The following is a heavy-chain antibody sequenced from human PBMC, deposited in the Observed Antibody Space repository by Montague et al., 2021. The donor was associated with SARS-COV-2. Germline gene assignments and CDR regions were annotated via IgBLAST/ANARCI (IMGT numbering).Heavy chain of an antibody. Sequence: SETLSLTCSVSGGSFSSGDSYWGWLRQAPGKGLEWIGDLHYAGSAYYXXXVRSRVTISADTSKNQFSLKLNSVTAADTAVYYCVATYNGNWYYFDYWGQGTLVTVSS. J-gene: IGHJ4*02. D-gene: IGHD6-13*01. CDR1: GGSFSSGDSY. CDR2: LHYAGSA. CDR3: VATYNGNWYYFDY. V-gene: IGHV4-39*01.